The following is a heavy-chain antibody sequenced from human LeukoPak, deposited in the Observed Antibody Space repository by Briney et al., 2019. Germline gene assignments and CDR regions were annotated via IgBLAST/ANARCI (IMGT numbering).Heavy chain of an antibody. CDR3: AGEGGYDKYAAYWYFDL. J-gene: IGHJ2*01. Sequence: KCSQTLSLTCAISGDSVSSNSAAWNWIRQSPSRGLEWLGRTYYRSKWHNDYEVSVKSRITINPDTSTNQFSLQLNSVTPEDTAVYYCAGEGGYDKYAAYWYFDLWGRGTLVTVSS. V-gene: IGHV6-1*01. CDR1: GDSVSSNSAA. D-gene: IGHD5-12*01. CDR2: TYYRSKWHN.